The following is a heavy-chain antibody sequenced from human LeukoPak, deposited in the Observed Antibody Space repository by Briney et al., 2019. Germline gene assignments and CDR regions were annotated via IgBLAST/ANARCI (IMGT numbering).Heavy chain of an antibody. V-gene: IGHV4-59*08. D-gene: IGHD4-17*01. Sequence: PSETLSLTCTVSGGSMSPYHWSWIRQPPGKGLEWIGYIYYSGSTNYNPSLKSRVTISVDTSKNQFSLKLSSVTAADTAVYYCARSRNYGDYGDWGQGTLVTVSS. CDR2: IYYSGST. CDR1: GGSMSPYH. CDR3: ARSRNYGDYGD. J-gene: IGHJ4*02.